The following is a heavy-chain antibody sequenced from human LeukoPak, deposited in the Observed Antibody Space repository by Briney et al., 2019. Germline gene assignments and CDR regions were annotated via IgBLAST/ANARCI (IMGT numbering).Heavy chain of an antibody. Sequence: PGGSLRLSCAASGFTFSSYGMHWVRQAPGKGLEWVAFIRYDGSNKYYADSVKGRFTISRDNSKNTLYLQMNSLRAEDTAVYYCAKLGASDFWSGYYYYYYMDVWGKGTTVTVSS. CDR2: IRYDGSNK. V-gene: IGHV3-30*02. CDR3: AKLGASDFWSGYYYYYYMDV. D-gene: IGHD3-3*01. CDR1: GFTFSSYG. J-gene: IGHJ6*03.